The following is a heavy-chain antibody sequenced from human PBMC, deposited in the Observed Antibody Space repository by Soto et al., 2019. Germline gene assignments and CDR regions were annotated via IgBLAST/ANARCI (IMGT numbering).Heavy chain of an antibody. CDR2: INHSGST. J-gene: IGHJ6*03. Sequence: SETLSLTCAVYGGSFSGYYWSWIRQPPGKGLEWIGEINHSGSTNYNPSLKSRVTISVDTSKNQFSLKLSSVTAADTAVYYCAREPLYDFWSGPTQGCDYMDFSGKGTSVTVS. CDR3: AREPLYDFWSGPTQGCDYMDF. CDR1: GGSFSGYY. D-gene: IGHD3-3*01. V-gene: IGHV4-34*01.